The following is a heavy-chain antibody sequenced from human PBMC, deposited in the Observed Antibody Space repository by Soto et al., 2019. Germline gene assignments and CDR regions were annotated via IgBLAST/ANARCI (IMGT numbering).Heavy chain of an antibody. CDR2: ISSSSSYI. CDR1: GFTFSSYS. D-gene: IGHD2-21*02. Sequence: GGSLRLSCAASGFTFSSYSMNWVRQAPGKGLEWVSSISSSSSYIYYADSVKGRFTISRDNAKNSLYLQMNSLRAEDTAVYYCAREDSSIRMGPYCGGDCYHIVAFDIWGQGTMVTVSS. V-gene: IGHV3-21*01. J-gene: IGHJ3*02. CDR3: AREDSSIRMGPYCGGDCYHIVAFDI.